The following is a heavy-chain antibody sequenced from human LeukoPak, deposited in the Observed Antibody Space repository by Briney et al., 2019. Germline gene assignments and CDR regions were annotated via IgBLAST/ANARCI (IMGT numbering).Heavy chain of an antibody. CDR2: IKQDGSEK. D-gene: IGHD1-26*01. CDR1: GFTFSSYW. CDR3: ARPRATYYFDY. Sequence: PGGSLRLSCAASGFTFSSYWMSWVRQAPGKGLEWVANIKQDGSEKYYVDSVKCRFTISRDNAKNSLYLQMNSLRAEDTAVYYCARPRATYYFDYWGQGTLVTVSS. V-gene: IGHV3-7*01. J-gene: IGHJ4*02.